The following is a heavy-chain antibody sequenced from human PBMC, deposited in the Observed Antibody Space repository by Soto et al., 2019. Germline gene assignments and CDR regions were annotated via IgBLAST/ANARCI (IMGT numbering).Heavy chain of an antibody. V-gene: IGHV3-30*18. CDR3: AKSAAAGHALGY. CDR1: GFTFSSYG. CDR2: ISYDGSNK. J-gene: IGHJ4*02. D-gene: IGHD6-13*01. Sequence: GGSLRLSCAASGFTFSSYGMHWVRQAPGKGLEWVAVISYDGSNKYYADSVKGRFTISRDNSKNTLYLQMNSLRAEDTAVYYCAKSAAAGHALGYWGQGTLVTVSS.